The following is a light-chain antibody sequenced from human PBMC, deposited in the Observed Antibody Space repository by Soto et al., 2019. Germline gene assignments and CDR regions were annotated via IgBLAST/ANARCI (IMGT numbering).Light chain of an antibody. CDR2: DVS. CDR1: SSDVGGYNY. Sequence: HSVLTQPASVSGSPGQSITISCTGTSSDVGGYNYVSWYQQHPGKAPKLMIYDVSNRPSGVSYRFSGSKSGNTASLTISGLQAEDEADYYCSSYTSSSTRVFGTGTKVTVL. V-gene: IGLV2-14*01. CDR3: SSYTSSSTRV. J-gene: IGLJ1*01.